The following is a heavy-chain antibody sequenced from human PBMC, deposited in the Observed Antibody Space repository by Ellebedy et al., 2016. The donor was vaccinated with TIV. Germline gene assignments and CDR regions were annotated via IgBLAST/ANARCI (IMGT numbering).Heavy chain of an antibody. CDR1: GGTFSNYA. Sequence: AASVKVSCKASGGTFSNYAISWVRQAPGQGLEWMGRIFPIVGIAIYAQKFQGRVTITADKSTSTAYMELSSLRSEDTGVYYCARAEDTAMVFDYWGQGTLVTVSS. D-gene: IGHD5-18*01. CDR3: ARAEDTAMVFDY. CDR2: IFPIVGIA. V-gene: IGHV1-69*04. J-gene: IGHJ4*02.